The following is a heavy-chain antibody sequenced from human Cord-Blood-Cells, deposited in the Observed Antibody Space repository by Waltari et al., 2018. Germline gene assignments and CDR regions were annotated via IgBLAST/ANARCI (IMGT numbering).Heavy chain of an antibody. CDR3: AREKKKYSGYDAGGDDAFDI. J-gene: IGHJ3*02. CDR2: IYTSGSP. Sequence: QVQLQESGPGLVKPSETLSLPCTVPGGSISSYYWNWIRQPAGKGLEWIGRIYTSGSPNYNPSLKSRVTMSVDTSKNQFSLKLSSVTAADTAVYYCAREKKKYSGYDAGGDDAFDIWGQGTMVTVSS. D-gene: IGHD5-12*01. CDR1: GGSISSYY. V-gene: IGHV4-4*07.